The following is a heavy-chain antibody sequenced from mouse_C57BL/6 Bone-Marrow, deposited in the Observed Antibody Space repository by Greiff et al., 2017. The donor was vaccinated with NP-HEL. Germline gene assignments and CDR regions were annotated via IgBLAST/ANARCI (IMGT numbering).Heavy chain of an antibody. CDR3: AKVLYDYDFDY. D-gene: IGHD2-4*01. CDR1: GYTFTSYW. J-gene: IGHJ2*01. Sequence: VQLKQPGAELVKPGASVKLSCKASGYTFTSYWMHWVKQRPGQGLEWIGMIHPNSGSTNYNEKFKSKATLTVDKSSSTAYMQLSSLTSEDSAVYYCAKVLYDYDFDYWGQGTTLTVSS. CDR2: IHPNSGST. V-gene: IGHV1-64*01.